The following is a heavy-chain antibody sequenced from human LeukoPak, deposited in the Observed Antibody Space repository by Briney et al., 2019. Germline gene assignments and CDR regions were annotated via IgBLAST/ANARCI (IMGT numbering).Heavy chain of an antibody. Sequence: SQTLSLTCAISGDSVSSNTAAWNWIRQSPSRGLEWLGRTYYRSKWYNDYAVSVKSRITINPDSSKNQFSLQLNSVTAEDTAVYYCARQGNWGLGNAFDIWGQGTMVTVSS. CDR1: GDSVSSNTAA. J-gene: IGHJ3*02. CDR2: TYYRSKWYN. V-gene: IGHV6-1*01. D-gene: IGHD7-27*01. CDR3: ARQGNWGLGNAFDI.